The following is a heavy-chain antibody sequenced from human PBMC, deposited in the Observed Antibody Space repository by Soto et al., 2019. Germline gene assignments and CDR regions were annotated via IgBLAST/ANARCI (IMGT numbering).Heavy chain of an antibody. CDR1: GGSVSSGSYY. J-gene: IGHJ3*02. CDR3: AKDLYSNYGDAFDI. V-gene: IGHV4-61*01. D-gene: IGHD4-4*01. Sequence: SETLSLTCTVSGGSVSSGSYYWSWIRQPPGKGLEWIGYMYYSGSTNYNPSLKSRVTISLDTSKNQFSLKLSSVTAADTALYYCAKDLYSNYGDAFDIWGQGTMVTVSS. CDR2: MYYSGST.